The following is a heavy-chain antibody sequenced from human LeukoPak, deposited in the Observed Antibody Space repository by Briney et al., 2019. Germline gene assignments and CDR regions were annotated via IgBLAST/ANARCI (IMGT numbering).Heavy chain of an antibody. V-gene: IGHV1-69*13. Sequence: SVKVSCKASGYTFTGYYMHWVRQAPGQGLEWMGGIIPIFGTANYAQKFQGRVTITADESTSTAYMGLSSLRSEDTAVYYCARGQPGYYFDYWGQGTLVTVSS. D-gene: IGHD6-13*01. CDR1: GYTFTGYY. CDR3: ARGQPGYYFDY. J-gene: IGHJ4*02. CDR2: IIPIFGTA.